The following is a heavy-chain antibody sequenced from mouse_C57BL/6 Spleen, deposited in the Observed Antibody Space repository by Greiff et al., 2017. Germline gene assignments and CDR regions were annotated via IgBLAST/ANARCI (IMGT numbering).Heavy chain of an antibody. Sequence: QVQLQQPGAELVKPGASVKLSCKASGFTFTSYWMQWVKQRPGQGLEWIGEIDPSDSYTNYNQKFKGKATLTVDTSSITAYMQLSSLTSEDSAVYYGARCDCSGYVNDWGKGTTLTGSS. J-gene: IGHJ2*01. CDR3: ARCDCSGYVND. CDR2: IDPSDSYT. CDR1: GFTFTSYW. V-gene: IGHV1-50*01. D-gene: IGHD3-2*02.